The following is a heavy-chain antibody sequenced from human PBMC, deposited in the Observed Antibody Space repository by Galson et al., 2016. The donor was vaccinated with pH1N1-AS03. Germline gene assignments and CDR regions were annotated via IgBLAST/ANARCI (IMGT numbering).Heavy chain of an antibody. V-gene: IGHV3-53*01. CDR3: ARLRVVVVPAALGGSDYFDS. D-gene: IGHD2-2*01. Sequence: SLRLSCAASGFTVGSNYMSWVRQAPGKGLEWVSVIYSGGITYYADSVKGRFTISRDSSKNTLYLQMNSLRAEDTAVYYCARLRVVVVPAALGGSDYFDSWGQGTLVTVSS. CDR1: GFTVGSNY. CDR2: IYSGGIT. J-gene: IGHJ4*02.